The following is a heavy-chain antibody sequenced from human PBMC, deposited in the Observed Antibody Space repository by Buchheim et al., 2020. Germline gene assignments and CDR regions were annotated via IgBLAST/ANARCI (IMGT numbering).Heavy chain of an antibody. D-gene: IGHD1-26*01. Sequence: QLQLQESGPGLVKPSETLSLTCTVSGGSISSSSYYWGWIRQPPGKGLEWIGRFFYSGSTYYNPSRKSRVTISGDTSKNQFSLRLSSVTAADTAVYYCARLYSGSYIRDYWGQGTL. CDR2: FFYSGST. V-gene: IGHV4-39*01. CDR3: ARLYSGSYIRDY. CDR1: GGSISSSSYY. J-gene: IGHJ4*02.